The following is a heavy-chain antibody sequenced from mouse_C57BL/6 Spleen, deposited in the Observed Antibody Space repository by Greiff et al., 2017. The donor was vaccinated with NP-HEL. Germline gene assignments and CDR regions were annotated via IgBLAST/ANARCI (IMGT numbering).Heavy chain of an antibody. CDR2: IYLGEGDT. V-gene: IGHV1-80*01. D-gene: IGHD2-1*01. J-gene: IGHJ4*01. Sequence: QVQLQQSGAELVKPGASVKIPCKASGYALSCYWMNWEKQRPGKGFEWIGQIYLGEGDTNYNGKLKGKATLTADKSSSTAYMQLTSLTSEDSAVYFCAAGNGNFVGAMDYWGKGTSVTVSS. CDR3: AAGNGNFVGAMDY. CDR1: GYALSCYW.